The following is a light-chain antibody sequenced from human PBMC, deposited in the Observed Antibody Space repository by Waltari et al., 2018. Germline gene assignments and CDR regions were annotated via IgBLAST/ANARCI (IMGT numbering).Light chain of an antibody. J-gene: IGKJ4*01. CDR1: QTVLYSSNNMNY. V-gene: IGKV4-1*01. Sequence: DIVMTQSPDSLAVSLGARATINCKSSQTVLYSSNNMNYLAWYQQKPGQPPKLLIYWASTRESGVPDRFSGSGSGTDFTLTISSLQAEDVAVYYCQQYSTTPLTFGGGTKVEVK. CDR2: WAS. CDR3: QQYSTTPLT.